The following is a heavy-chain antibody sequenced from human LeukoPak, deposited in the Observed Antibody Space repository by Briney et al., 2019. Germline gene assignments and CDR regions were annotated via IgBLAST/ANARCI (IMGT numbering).Heavy chain of an antibody. D-gene: IGHD2-2*01. V-gene: IGHV3-9*01. Sequence: GRSLRLSCAASGFTFDDYAMHWVRQAPGKGLEWASGISWNSDIIGYADSVKGRFTISRDSAKNSLYLLMNSLRPEDTAFYYCAKDIRSIVVPPDAMDVWGQGTTVTVSS. CDR1: GFTFDDYA. J-gene: IGHJ6*02. CDR3: AKDIRSIVVPPDAMDV. CDR2: ISWNSDII.